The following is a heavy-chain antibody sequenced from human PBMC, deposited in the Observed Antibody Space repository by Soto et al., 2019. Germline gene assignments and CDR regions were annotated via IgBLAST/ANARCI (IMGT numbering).Heavy chain of an antibody. CDR3: AKRMSRGWYVAS. CDR1: GFTFSNFG. D-gene: IGHD6-19*01. V-gene: IGHV3-30*18. J-gene: IGHJ1*01. Sequence: QLQLVESGGGVVQPGKSLRLSCVASGFTFSNFGMHWVRQDPGKGLEWVALISYDGTIRHYADSVKGRFTISRDYPKNTLFLDMNSPTVEDTAVYYCAKRMSRGWYVASWGQGTLVSVSS. CDR2: ISYDGTIR.